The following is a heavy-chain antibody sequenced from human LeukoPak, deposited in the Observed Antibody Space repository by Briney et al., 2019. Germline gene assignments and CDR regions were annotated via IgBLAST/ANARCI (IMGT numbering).Heavy chain of an antibody. D-gene: IGHD3-9*01. CDR1: GGSFSGYY. V-gene: IGHV4-34*01. Sequence: SETLSLTCAVDGGSFSGYYWSWIRQPPGKGLEWIGEINHSGSTNYNPSLKSRVTISVDTSKNQFSLKLSSVTAADTAVYYCARASPIYDILTGYYSLAFDIWGQGTMVTVSS. CDR2: INHSGST. CDR3: ARASPIYDILTGYYSLAFDI. J-gene: IGHJ3*02.